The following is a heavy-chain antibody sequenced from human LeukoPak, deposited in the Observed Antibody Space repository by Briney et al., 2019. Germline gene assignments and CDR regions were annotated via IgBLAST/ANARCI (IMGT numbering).Heavy chain of an antibody. Sequence: PGGSLRLSCAASGFTFSSYAMSWVRQAPGKGLEWVSAISGSGGSTYYADSVKGRFTISRDNSKNTLYLQMNSLRAEDTAVYYCASKDLIAAAGPDAFDIWGQGTMVTVSS. J-gene: IGHJ3*02. V-gene: IGHV3-23*01. CDR2: ISGSGGST. CDR3: ASKDLIAAAGPDAFDI. D-gene: IGHD6-13*01. CDR1: GFTFSSYA.